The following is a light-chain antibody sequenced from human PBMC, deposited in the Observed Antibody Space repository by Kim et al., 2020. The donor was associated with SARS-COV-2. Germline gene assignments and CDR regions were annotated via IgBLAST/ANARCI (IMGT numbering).Light chain of an antibody. CDR1: RSEVGGCNY. J-gene: IGLJ3*02. Sequence: GQSVTISCTGTRSEVGGCNYVSWYQQHPGKAPQLMIYEVSKRPSGVPDRFSGSKSGNTASLTVSGLQAEDEADYYCSSYAGSNNWVFGGGTQLTVL. CDR3: SSYAGSNNWV. V-gene: IGLV2-8*01. CDR2: EVS.